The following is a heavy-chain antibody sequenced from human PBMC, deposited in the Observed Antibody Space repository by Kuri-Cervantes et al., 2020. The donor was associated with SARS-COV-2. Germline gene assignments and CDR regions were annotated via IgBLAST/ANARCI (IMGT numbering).Heavy chain of an antibody. CDR2: ISGSGGST. CDR3: AREGVSTFNYYYGMDV. D-gene: IGHD2/OR15-2a*01. J-gene: IGHJ6*02. V-gene: IGHV3-23*01. CDR1: GFTFSSYA. Sequence: GESLKISCAASGFTFSSYAMSWVRQAPGKGLEWVSAISGSGGSTYYADSVKGRFTISRDNSKNTLYLQMNSLRAEDTAVYYCAREGVSTFNYYYGMDVWGQGTTVTVSS.